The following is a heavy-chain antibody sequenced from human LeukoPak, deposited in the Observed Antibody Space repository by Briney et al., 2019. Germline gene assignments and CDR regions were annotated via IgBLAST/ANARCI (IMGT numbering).Heavy chain of an antibody. D-gene: IGHD5-12*01. CDR3: ARGGRGYSGYESLEK. Sequence: GGSLRLSCAASGFTVSSNYMSWVRQAPGKGLVWVSVIYSGGSTYYADSVKGRFTISRDNSKNTLYLQMNSLRAEDTAVYYCARGGRGYSGYESLEKWGQGTLVTVSS. CDR1: GFTVSSNY. J-gene: IGHJ4*02. V-gene: IGHV3-53*01. CDR2: IYSGGST.